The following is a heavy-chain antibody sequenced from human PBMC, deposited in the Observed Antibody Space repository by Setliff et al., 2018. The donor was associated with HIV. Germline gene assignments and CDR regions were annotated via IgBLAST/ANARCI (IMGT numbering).Heavy chain of an antibody. Sequence: LSETLSLTCTVSGDPINSHYWSWLRQPAGKGLEWIGHVYVSRRAHYSPSLESRVTISLDTSKKQFSLKLSSVTAADTAVYFCARETRSGWYDLASWGQGTLVTVSS. V-gene: IGHV4-59*11. D-gene: IGHD6-19*01. CDR3: ARETRSGWYDLAS. CDR1: GDPINSHY. CDR2: VYVSRRA. J-gene: IGHJ5*02.